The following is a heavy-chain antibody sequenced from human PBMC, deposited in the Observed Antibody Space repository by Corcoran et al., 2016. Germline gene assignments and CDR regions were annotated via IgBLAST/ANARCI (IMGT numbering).Heavy chain of an antibody. CDR2: ISYDGSNK. J-gene: IGHJ4*02. CDR3: AKLPITRVREVSEPVDY. V-gene: IGHV3-30*18. Sequence: QVQLVESGGGVVQPGRSLRLSCAASGFTFSSYGMHWVRQAPGKGLEWVAVISYDGSNKYYADSVKGRFTISRDNSKNTLYLQMNSMRAEDTAVYYCAKLPITRVREVSEPVDYWGQGTLVTVSS. D-gene: IGHD3-10*01. CDR1: GFTFSSYG.